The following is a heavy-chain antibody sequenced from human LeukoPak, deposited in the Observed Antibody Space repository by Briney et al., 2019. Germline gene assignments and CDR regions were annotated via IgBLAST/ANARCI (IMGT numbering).Heavy chain of an antibody. J-gene: IGHJ6*02. D-gene: IGHD3-10*01. Sequence: GGSLRLSCAASGFTFSDYYISWIRQAPGKGLEWVSYISSSGSTIYYADSVKGRFTISRDNAKNSLYLQMNSLRAEDTAVYYCARYGANYYHYGMDVWGQGTTVTVSS. CDR1: GFTFSDYY. CDR3: ARYGANYYHYGMDV. CDR2: ISSSGSTI. V-gene: IGHV3-11*01.